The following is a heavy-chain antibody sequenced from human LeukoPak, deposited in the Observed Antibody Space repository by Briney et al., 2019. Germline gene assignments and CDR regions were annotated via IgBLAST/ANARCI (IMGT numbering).Heavy chain of an antibody. CDR2: IRYDGSNK. D-gene: IGHD3-22*01. Sequence: PGGSLRLSCAASGFTFSSYGMHWVRQAPGKGLEWVAFIRYDGSNKYYADSVKGRFTISRDNSKNTLYLQMNSLRAEDTAVYYCARMETYYYDSSVPPGSDYWGQGTLVTVSS. CDR3: ARMETYYYDSSVPPGSDY. J-gene: IGHJ4*02. CDR1: GFTFSSYG. V-gene: IGHV3-30*02.